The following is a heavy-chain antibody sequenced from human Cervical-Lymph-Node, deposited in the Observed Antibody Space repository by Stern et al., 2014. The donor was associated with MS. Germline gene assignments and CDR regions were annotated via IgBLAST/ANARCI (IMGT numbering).Heavy chain of an antibody. CDR2: IGGSGDTI. Sequence: QMQLVQSGGGLVKPGGSLRLSCAASRFTFNDYYMTWIRQAPGKGLEWLSYIGGSGDTIYYADSVKGRFTISRDNAKNSLYLQMNSLRAEDTAVYYCAGGRDDFWSGSDGAFDNWGQGTMVTVSS. CDR3: AGGRDDFWSGSDGAFDN. D-gene: IGHD3-3*01. J-gene: IGHJ3*02. CDR1: RFTFNDYY. V-gene: IGHV3-11*01.